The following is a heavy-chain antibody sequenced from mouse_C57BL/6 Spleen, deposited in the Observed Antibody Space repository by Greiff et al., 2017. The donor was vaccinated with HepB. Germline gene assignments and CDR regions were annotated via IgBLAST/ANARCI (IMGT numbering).Heavy chain of an antibody. CDR3: ARNEGAEGDAESYLDY. D-gene: IGHD2-13*01. V-gene: IGHV1-62-2*01. Sequence: VQLQQSGAELVKPGASVKLSCKASGYTFTEYTIHWVKQRSGQGLERIGWFYPGSGSIKYNEKFKDKATLTADKSSSTVYMELSRMTSEDPAVFCGARNEGAEGDAESYLDYWGKGATSTVS. CDR2: FYPGSGSI. CDR1: GYTFTEYT. J-gene: IGHJ2*01.